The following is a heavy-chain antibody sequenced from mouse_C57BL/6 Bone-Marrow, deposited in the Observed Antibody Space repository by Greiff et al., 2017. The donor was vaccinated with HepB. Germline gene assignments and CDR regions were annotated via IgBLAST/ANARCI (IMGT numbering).Heavy chain of an antibody. CDR2: ISDGGSYT. V-gene: IGHV5-4*01. CDR3: ARDKEAYYSPFDY. CDR1: GFTFSSYA. D-gene: IGHD2-12*01. Sequence: EVQGVESGGGLVKPGGSLKLSCAASGFTFSSYAMSWVRQTPEKRLEWVATISDGGSYTYYPDNVKGRFTISRDNAKNNLYLQMSHLKSEDTAMYYCARDKEAYYSPFDYWGQGTTLTVSS. J-gene: IGHJ2*01.